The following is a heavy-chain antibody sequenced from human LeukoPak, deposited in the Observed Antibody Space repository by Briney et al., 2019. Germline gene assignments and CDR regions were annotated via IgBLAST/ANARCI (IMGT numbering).Heavy chain of an antibody. Sequence: GGSLRLSCTASGFTFGDYAMSWVRQAPGKGLEWVGFIRSKAYGGTTEYAASVKGRITISRDDSKIIAYLQMNSMKTEDTAVYYCTRDTPLVGDKDYWGQGTLVTVSS. V-gene: IGHV3-49*04. CDR1: GFTFGDYA. CDR2: IRSKAYGGTT. J-gene: IGHJ4*02. D-gene: IGHD1-26*01. CDR3: TRDTPLVGDKDY.